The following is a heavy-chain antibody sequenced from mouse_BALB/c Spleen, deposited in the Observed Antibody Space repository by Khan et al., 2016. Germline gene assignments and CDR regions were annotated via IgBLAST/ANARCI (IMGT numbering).Heavy chain of an antibody. CDR1: GYSITSGYG. CDR2: ISYSGST. J-gene: IGHJ2*01. CDR3: ARTARIKY. D-gene: IGHD1-2*01. V-gene: IGHV3-2*02. Sequence: EVQLQESGPGLVKPSQSLSFTCTVTGYSITSGYGWNWIRQFPGNKLEWMGYISYSGSTNYNPSLKSRISITRDTSKNQFFLQLNYVTTEDTATYYCARTARIKYWGQGTTLTVSS.